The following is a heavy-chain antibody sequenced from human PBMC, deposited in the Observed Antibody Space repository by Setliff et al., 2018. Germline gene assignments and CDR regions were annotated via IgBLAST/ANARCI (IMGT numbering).Heavy chain of an antibody. CDR2: IRSRNDGGTT. Sequence: GKSLKISCAASGLTFSHAWMTWVRQSPGKGLEWVGRIRSRNDGGTTDYAAPVKGRFTFSRDDSKNTLYLQMNNLKTEDTATYYCTSAKLERRTGHHYYMDVWGKGTTVTVSS. V-gene: IGHV3-15*01. CDR3: TSAKLERRTGHHYYMDV. D-gene: IGHD1-1*01. J-gene: IGHJ6*03. CDR1: GLTFSHAW.